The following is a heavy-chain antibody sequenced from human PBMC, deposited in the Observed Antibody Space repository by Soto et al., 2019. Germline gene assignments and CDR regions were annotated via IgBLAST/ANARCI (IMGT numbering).Heavy chain of an antibody. CDR2: IIPTFGRT. CDR3: AREPHRVTYYDFWSGYYKYAFDI. D-gene: IGHD3-3*01. CDR1: GYAFSFG. Sequence: SVKVSCKASGYAFSFGFSWVRQAPGQGLEWMGGIIPTFGRTNYAQKFQGRVTITADKSTSTAYMELSSLRSEDTAVYYCAREPHRVTYYDFWSGYYKYAFDIWGQGTMVTVSS. V-gene: IGHV1-69*06. J-gene: IGHJ3*02.